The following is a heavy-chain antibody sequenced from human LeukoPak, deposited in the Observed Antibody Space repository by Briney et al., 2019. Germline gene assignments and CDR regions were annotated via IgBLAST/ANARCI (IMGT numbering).Heavy chain of an antibody. CDR2: ISYDGSDK. Sequence: GGSLRLSCAASGFTFSGYGMHWVRQAPGKGLEWVAVISYDGSDKYYADSVKGRFTISRDNSKNTLYLQMNSLRAEDTAVYYCAKEGMALDYWGQGTLVTVSS. V-gene: IGHV3-30*18. J-gene: IGHJ4*02. CDR1: GFTFSGYG. D-gene: IGHD5-24*01. CDR3: AKEGMALDY.